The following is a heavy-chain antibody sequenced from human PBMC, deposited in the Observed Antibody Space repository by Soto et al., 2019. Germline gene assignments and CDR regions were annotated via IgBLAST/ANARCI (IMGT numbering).Heavy chain of an antibody. J-gene: IGHJ4*02. Sequence: QVTLKESGPVLMKPTETLTLTCTVYGISFNNARIGVSWIRQPPGKALEWLAHIFSSDEKSYSTSLQTRLTISKDTSNSQVVLTLTHMDPVDTATYYCARIHYDFLTGHYYFDDWGQGTLVTVSS. CDR1: GISFNNARIG. D-gene: IGHD3-9*01. CDR2: IFSSDEK. V-gene: IGHV2-26*01. CDR3: ARIHYDFLTGHYYFDD.